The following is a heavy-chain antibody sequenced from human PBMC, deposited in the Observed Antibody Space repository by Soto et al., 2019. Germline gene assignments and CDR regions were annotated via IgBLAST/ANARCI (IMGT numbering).Heavy chain of an antibody. J-gene: IGHJ6*02. CDR1: GFSFSTYA. CDR2: VSGRGGTT. Sequence: EVQVLESGGGLVRPGGSLRLSCVASGFSFSTYAMNWVRQAPGKGLEWVSLVSGRGGTTYYADSVKGRFTISRDNSKNPLYLQLNSLRVEDTAVYYCARATLPWLGTKSYGMDVWGQGTTVTVSS. CDR3: ARATLPWLGTKSYGMDV. D-gene: IGHD3-10*01. V-gene: IGHV3-23*01.